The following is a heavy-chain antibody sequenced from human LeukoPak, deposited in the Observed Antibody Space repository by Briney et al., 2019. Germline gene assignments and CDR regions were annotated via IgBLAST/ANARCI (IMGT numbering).Heavy chain of an antibody. J-gene: IGHJ4*02. D-gene: IGHD2-2*01. CDR2: VRYDETTK. Sequence: GGSLRLSCAASGFTFSSYGMHWVRQAPGKGLEWVAFVRYDETTKFYADSVKGRFTISRDNSKTTLYLQMNSLRAEDTAVYYCAKDVPTAYFDYWGQGTLVTVSS. CDR1: GFTFSSYG. CDR3: AKDVPTAYFDY. V-gene: IGHV3-30*02.